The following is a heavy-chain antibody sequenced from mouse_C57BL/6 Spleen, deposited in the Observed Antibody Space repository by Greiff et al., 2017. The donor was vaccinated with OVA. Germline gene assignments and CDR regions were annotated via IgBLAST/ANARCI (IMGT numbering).Heavy chain of an antibody. CDR1: GYTFTDYY. CDR3: ARTTNYEDWYFDV. Sequence: VQLQQSGPELVKPGASVKISCKASGYTFTDYYMNWVKQSHGKSLEWIGDINPNNGGTSYNQKFKGKATLTVDKSSSTAYMELLSLTSEDSAVYYCARTTNYEDWYFDVWGTGTTVTVSS. D-gene: IGHD2-4*01. V-gene: IGHV1-26*01. J-gene: IGHJ1*03. CDR2: INPNNGGT.